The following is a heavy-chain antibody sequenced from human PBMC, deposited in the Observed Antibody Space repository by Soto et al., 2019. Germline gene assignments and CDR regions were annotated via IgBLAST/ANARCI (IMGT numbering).Heavy chain of an antibody. J-gene: IGHJ4*02. D-gene: IGHD6-19*01. CDR3: GREVISGCLDY. Sequence: GGSLRLSCAASGFTFSNWWMHWVRQTPGRGLVWVSHINGDGSTTHYADSVKGRFTISRDNAKNTLYPQTNSESVEDTGVYFCGREVISGCLDYWGQGTLVTVSS. CDR1: GFTFSNWW. CDR2: INGDGSTT. V-gene: IGHV3-74*01.